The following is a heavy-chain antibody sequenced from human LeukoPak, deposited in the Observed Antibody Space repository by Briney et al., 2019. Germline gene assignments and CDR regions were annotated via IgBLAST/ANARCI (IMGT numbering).Heavy chain of an antibody. CDR3: AREGYSSGWYNWFDP. V-gene: IGHV1-69*06. D-gene: IGHD6-19*01. Sequence: SVKVSCKASGGTFSSYAISWVRQAPGQGLEWMGRIIPIFGTANYAQKFQGRVTITADKSTSTAYMELSILRSEDTAVYYCAREGYSSGWYNWFDPWGQGSLVTVSS. J-gene: IGHJ5*02. CDR2: IIPIFGTA. CDR1: GGTFSSYA.